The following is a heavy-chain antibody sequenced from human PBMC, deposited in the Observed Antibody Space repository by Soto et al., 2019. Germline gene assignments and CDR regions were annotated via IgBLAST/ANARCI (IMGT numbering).Heavy chain of an antibody. J-gene: IGHJ5*02. D-gene: IGHD2-15*01. CDR1: GYTFTSYG. CDR2: ISAYNGNT. Sequence: ASVKVSCKASGYTFTSYGISWVRQAPGQGLEWMGWISAYNGNTNYAQKLQGRVTMTTDTPTSTAYMELRSLRSEDTAVYYCARGIATGQLDPWGQGTLVTVSS. CDR3: ARGIATGQLDP. V-gene: IGHV1-18*04.